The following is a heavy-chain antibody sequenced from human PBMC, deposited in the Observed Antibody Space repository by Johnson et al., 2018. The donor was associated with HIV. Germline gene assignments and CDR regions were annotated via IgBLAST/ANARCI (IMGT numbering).Heavy chain of an antibody. J-gene: IGHJ3*01. Sequence: VQLVESGGGLVQPGGSLRLSCGASGFSVSNTYMNWVRQAPGKGLEWVSVMYSGGNTYYADSVRGRFTIYRDNSKNTLYLQMSSLKAEDTAMYYCARDGESQQLPLGDAFDVWGQGTMVIVSS. CDR3: ARDGESQQLPLGDAFDV. CDR1: GFSVSNTY. CDR2: MYSGGNT. V-gene: IGHV3-66*01. D-gene: IGHD6-13*01.